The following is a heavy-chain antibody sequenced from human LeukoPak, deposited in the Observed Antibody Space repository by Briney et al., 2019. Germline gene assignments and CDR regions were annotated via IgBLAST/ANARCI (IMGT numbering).Heavy chain of an antibody. CDR1: GFTFSSYA. Sequence: GGSLRLSCAASGFTFSSYAMSWVRQAPGKGVGWVSAISGSGGSTYYADSVKGRFTISRDNSKTPLYLQLNSLRAEDTAVYYCAKGTHYYDSSGLDAFDIWGQGTMVTVSS. J-gene: IGHJ3*02. CDR3: AKGTHYYDSSGLDAFDI. D-gene: IGHD3-22*01. V-gene: IGHV3-23*01. CDR2: ISGSGGST.